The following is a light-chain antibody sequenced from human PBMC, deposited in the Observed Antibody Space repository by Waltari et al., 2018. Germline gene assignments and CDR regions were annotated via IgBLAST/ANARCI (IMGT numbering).Light chain of an antibody. V-gene: IGLV1-40*01. J-gene: IGLJ3*02. CDR1: SSNIGAGYD. CDR3: QSYDSSVSAWV. Sequence: QSVLTPPPSVSGAPGPSITIPCTGSSSNIGAGYDVHWYQHLPGTAPKLLIYGHNNRPSGVPDRFSGSKSGTSASLAITGLQAEDEADYYCQSYDSSVSAWVFGGGTKLTVV. CDR2: GHN.